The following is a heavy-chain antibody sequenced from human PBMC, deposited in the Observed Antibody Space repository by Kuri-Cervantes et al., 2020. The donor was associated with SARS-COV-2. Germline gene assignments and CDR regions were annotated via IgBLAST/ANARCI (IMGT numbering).Heavy chain of an antibody. CDR2: ISWDGGST. V-gene: IGHV3-43*01. CDR3: ARGAANYYYMNV. D-gene: IGHD3-16*01. Sequence: GESLKISCAASGFTFDDYTMHWVRQAPGKGLEWVSLISWDGGSTYYADSVKGRFTISRDNSKNTVSLHMNSLRAEDTAMYYCARGAANYYYMNVWGKGTTVTVSS. CDR1: GFTFDDYT. J-gene: IGHJ6*03.